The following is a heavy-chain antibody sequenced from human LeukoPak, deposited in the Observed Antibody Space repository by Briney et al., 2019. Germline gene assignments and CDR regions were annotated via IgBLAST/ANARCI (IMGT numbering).Heavy chain of an antibody. J-gene: IGHJ4*02. V-gene: IGHV3-15*01. D-gene: IGHD6-13*01. CDR3: ATGWQLIDF. Sequence: GGSLRLSCAASGFTFSSYSMNWVRQAPGKGLEYLGRVKSKSEGGTTDYAAPVKGRFSISRDDSKSTLYLQLNSLKTEDTAVYYCATGWQLIDFWGQGTLVTVSS. CDR2: VKSKSEGGTT. CDR1: GFTFSSYS.